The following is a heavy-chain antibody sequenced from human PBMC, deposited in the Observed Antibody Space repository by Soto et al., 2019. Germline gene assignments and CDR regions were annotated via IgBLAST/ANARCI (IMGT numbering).Heavy chain of an antibody. CDR2: IYYSGST. CDR1: GGSISSSSYY. V-gene: IGHV4-39*01. J-gene: IGHJ4*02. Sequence: PSETLSLTCTGSGGSISSSSYYWGWIRQPPGKGLEWIGSIYYSGSTYYNPSLKSRVTISVDTSKNQFSLKLSSVTAADTAVYYCARQLSDYFDYWGQGTLVTVS. CDR3: ARQLSDYFDY.